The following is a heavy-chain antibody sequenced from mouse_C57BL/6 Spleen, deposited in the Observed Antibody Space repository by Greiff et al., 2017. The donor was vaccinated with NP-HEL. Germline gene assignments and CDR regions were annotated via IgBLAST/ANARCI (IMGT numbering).Heavy chain of an antibody. CDR1: GFTFSSYT. V-gene: IGHV5-9*01. D-gene: IGHD1-1*01. CDR2: ISGGGGNT. J-gene: IGHJ2*01. Sequence: EVKLEESGGGLVKPGGSLKLSCAASGFTFSSYTMSWVRQTPEKRLEWVATISGGGGNTYYPDSVTGRFTISRDNAKNTLYLQMSSLRSEDTALYYCARTSSITTVVPYYFDYWGQGTTLTVSS. CDR3: ARTSSITTVVPYYFDY.